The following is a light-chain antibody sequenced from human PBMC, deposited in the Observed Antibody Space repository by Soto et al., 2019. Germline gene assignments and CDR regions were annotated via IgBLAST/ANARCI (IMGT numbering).Light chain of an antibody. CDR3: QQYVSSPKLT. V-gene: IGKV3-20*01. Sequence: EIVLTQSPGTLSLSPGERATLSCRASQSVSSSYLAWYQQKPGQAPRLLIYGASSRATGIPDRFSGSGSGTDFTLTISRLEPEDFEVYYCQQYVSSPKLTFAGGTRVDIK. CDR1: QSVSSSY. CDR2: GAS. J-gene: IGKJ4*01.